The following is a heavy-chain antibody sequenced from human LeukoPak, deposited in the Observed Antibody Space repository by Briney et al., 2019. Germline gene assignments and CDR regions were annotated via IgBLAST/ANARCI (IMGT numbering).Heavy chain of an antibody. J-gene: IGHJ6*03. Sequence: ASVKVSCKASGYTFTSYGISWVRQAPGQGLEWMGWISAYNGNTNYAQKLQGRVTMTTDTSTSTAYMELRSLRSEDTAVYYCAKSGKVVVPAGVYYYYYMDVWGKGTTVTVSS. V-gene: IGHV1-18*01. CDR3: AKSGKVVVPAGVYYYYYMDV. CDR1: GYTFTSYG. D-gene: IGHD2-2*01. CDR2: ISAYNGNT.